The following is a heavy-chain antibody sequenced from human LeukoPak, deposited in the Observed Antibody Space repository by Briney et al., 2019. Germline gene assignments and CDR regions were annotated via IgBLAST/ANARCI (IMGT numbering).Heavy chain of an antibody. CDR3: ARVGDSSSYYYYYYYYMDV. D-gene: IGHD6-6*01. CDR2: ISYDGSNK. J-gene: IGHJ6*03. V-gene: IGHV3-30*03. Sequence: GGSLRLSCAASGFTFSSYGMHWVRQAPGKGLEWVAVISYDGSNKYYADSVKGRFTISRDNSKNTLYLQMNSLRVEDTAVYYCARVGDSSSYYYYYYYYMDVWGKGTTVTVSS. CDR1: GFTFSSYG.